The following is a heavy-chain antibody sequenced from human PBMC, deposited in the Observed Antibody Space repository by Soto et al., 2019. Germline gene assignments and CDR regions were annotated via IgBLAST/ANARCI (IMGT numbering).Heavy chain of an antibody. V-gene: IGHV4-31*03. Sequence: QVQLQASGPGLVKPSQTLSLTCTVSGGSISSGGYYWSWIRQHPGKRLEWIGYIYYSGSTYHNPSLKIRITKAIDTSKNQFSLKLSSVTAADTAVYYCARMPGYSGDLRLDSWGQGTLVTVSS. J-gene: IGHJ4*02. CDR3: ARMPGYSGDLRLDS. CDR2: IYYSGST. CDR1: GGSISSGGYY. D-gene: IGHD5-12*01.